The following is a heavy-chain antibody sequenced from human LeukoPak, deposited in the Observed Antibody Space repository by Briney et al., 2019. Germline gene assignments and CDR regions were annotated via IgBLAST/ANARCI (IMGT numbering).Heavy chain of an antibody. Sequence: ASVKVSCKASGYTFTGYYMHWVRQAPGQAREWMGRANPNSGGTNYAQKLQGRVTMTRDTSISTAYMELSRLRADDTAVYYCAREGFMERGGQGTLVTVSS. V-gene: IGHV1-2*06. J-gene: IGHJ4*02. CDR2: ANPNSGGT. D-gene: IGHD3-3*01. CDR3: AREGFMER. CDR1: GYTFTGYY.